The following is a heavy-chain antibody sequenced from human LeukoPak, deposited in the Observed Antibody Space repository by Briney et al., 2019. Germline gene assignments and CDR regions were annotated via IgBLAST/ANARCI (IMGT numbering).Heavy chain of an antibody. J-gene: IGHJ6*03. V-gene: IGHV1-46*01. CDR2: INPSGGST. CDR3: ARDHLSCGGDCYWTENYYYYYMDV. CDR1: GYTFTSYY. D-gene: IGHD2-21*02. Sequence: ASVKVSCKASGYTFTSYYMHWVRQAPGQGLEWMGIINPSGGSTSYAQKFQGRVTMTRDMSTSTVYMELSSLRSEDTAVYYCARDHLSCGGDCYWTENYYYYYMDVWGKGTTVTVSS.